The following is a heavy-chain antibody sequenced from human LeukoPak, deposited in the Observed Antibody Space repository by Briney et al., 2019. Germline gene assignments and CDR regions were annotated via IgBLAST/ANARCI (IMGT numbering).Heavy chain of an antibody. V-gene: IGHV3-23*01. CDR3: AKVGTVYFPLDF. CDR2: ISGRSGTT. Sequence: GGSLRLYCVASGVSFTSSAMSWGGQAPGPGLESVSAISGRSGTTYYADSVKGRFTISRDNSKNTLYLQMNSLRAGDTAVYYCAKVGTVYFPLDFWGQGTLVTVSS. J-gene: IGHJ4*02. CDR1: GVSFTSSA. D-gene: IGHD2/OR15-2a*01.